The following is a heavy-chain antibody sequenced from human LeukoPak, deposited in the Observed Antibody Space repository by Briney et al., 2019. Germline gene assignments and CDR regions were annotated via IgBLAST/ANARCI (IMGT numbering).Heavy chain of an antibody. V-gene: IGHV4-59*01. CDR1: GGSISSYY. CDR3: ARTTEGGYSHGYFYYYYMDV. Sequence: PSETLSLTCTVSGGSISSYYWSWIRQPPGKGLEWIGFIYYSGSTNYKSSLKSRVTISVDTSKNQFSLKLSSVTAADTAVYYCARTTEGGYSHGYFYYYYMDVWGKGTTVTISS. J-gene: IGHJ6*03. CDR2: IYYSGST. D-gene: IGHD5-18*01.